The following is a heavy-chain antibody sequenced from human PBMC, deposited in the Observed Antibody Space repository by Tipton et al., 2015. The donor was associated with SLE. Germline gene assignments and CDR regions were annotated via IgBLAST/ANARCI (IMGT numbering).Heavy chain of an antibody. Sequence: TLSLTCTVSGDTIDGNTYFWDWIRQPPGKGLMLIGSISYSGATSYNLSLKSRVTISVDTSKNQFSLSLISVTAADTAVYYCARLTPWGYDYWGPGMLVTVSS. D-gene: IGHD7-27*01. J-gene: IGHJ4*02. CDR1: GDTIDGNTYF. CDR3: ARLTPWGYDY. V-gene: IGHV4-39*07. CDR2: ISYSGAT.